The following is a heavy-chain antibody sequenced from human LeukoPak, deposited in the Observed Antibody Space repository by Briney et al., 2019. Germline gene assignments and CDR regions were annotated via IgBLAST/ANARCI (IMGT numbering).Heavy chain of an antibody. V-gene: IGHV3-11*01. CDR3: ARVRGSGFCSGSSCAKDPGYYYYMDV. CDR2: INPSGSTI. Sequence: GGSLRLSCEGSGFTFSGYYMSWIRQAPGKGLEWVSYINPSGSTIYYADSVKGRFTISRDNAKRSLDLQMYSLRAEDTAVYYCARVRGSGFCSGSSCAKDPGYYYYMDVWGKGTTVTVSS. CDR1: GFTFSGYY. D-gene: IGHD2-2*01. J-gene: IGHJ6*03.